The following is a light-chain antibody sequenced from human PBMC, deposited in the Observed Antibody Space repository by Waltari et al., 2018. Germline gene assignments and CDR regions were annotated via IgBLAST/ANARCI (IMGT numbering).Light chain of an antibody. CDR3: SACTTTSTPLV. CDR1: TSDIGAYDY. J-gene: IGLJ3*02. CDR2: DVS. V-gene: IGLV2-14*03. Sequence: QSALTQPASVSGSLGQSVTISCTGSTSDIGAYDYVSWYQQHPGKTPKLLIYDVSSRPSWVSTRFSGSKFGNTASLTISGLQSEDEGDYYCSACTTTSTPLVFGGGTKVTVL.